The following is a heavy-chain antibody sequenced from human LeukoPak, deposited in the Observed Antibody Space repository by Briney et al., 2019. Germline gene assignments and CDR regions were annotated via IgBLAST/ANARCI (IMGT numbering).Heavy chain of an antibody. CDR3: ARRRRYCSSTSCPLDY. J-gene: IGHJ4*02. Sequence: GGSLRLSCAASGFTFSSYAMYWVRQAPGKGLEYVSAVSSNGGSTYYANSVKGRFTISRDNSKNTLYLQMGSLRAEDMAVYYCARRRRYCSSTSCPLDYWGQGTLVTVSS. D-gene: IGHD2-2*01. CDR1: GFTFSSYA. V-gene: IGHV3-64*01. CDR2: VSSNGGST.